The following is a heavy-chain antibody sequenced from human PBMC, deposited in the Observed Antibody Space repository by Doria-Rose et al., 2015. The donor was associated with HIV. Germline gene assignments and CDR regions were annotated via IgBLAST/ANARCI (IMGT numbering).Heavy chain of an antibody. CDR2: IYYSGST. J-gene: IGHJ5*02. Sequence: VQLVESGPGLVKPSQTLSLTCTVSGGSISSGGYYWSWIRRHPGKGLEWIGYIYYSGSTYYNPSLKSRVTISVDTSKNQFSLKLSSVTAADTAVYYCAREGWASDKGVWFDPWGQGTLVTVSS. V-gene: IGHV4-31*03. CDR3: AREGWASDKGVWFDP. CDR1: GGSISSGGYY. D-gene: IGHD3-10*01.